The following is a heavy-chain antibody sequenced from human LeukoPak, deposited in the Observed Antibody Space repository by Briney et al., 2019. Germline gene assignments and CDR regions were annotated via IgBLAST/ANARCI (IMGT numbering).Heavy chain of an antibody. Sequence: SETLSLTCAVYGGSFSGYYWSWIRQPPGKGLEWIGEINHSGSTNYNPSLKSRVTISVDASKNQFSLKLSSVTAADTAVYYCASNYYGSGSYYNVNDYWGQGTLSPSPQ. CDR1: GGSFSGYY. D-gene: IGHD3-10*01. V-gene: IGHV4-34*01. J-gene: IGHJ4*02. CDR2: INHSGST. CDR3: ASNYYGSGSYYNVNDY.